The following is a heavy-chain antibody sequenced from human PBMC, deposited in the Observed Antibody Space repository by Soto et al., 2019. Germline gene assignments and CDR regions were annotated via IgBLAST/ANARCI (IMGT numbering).Heavy chain of an antibody. D-gene: IGHD5-12*01. Sequence: QPGGSLRLSCAASGFTFSSYAMSWVRQAPGKGLEWVSAISGSGGSTYYADSVKGRFTISRDNSKNTLYLQMNSLRAEDTAVYYCAKDWRWLQFFPITYGMDVWGQGTTVTVSS. J-gene: IGHJ6*02. CDR2: ISGSGGST. CDR1: GFTFSSYA. CDR3: AKDWRWLQFFPITYGMDV. V-gene: IGHV3-23*01.